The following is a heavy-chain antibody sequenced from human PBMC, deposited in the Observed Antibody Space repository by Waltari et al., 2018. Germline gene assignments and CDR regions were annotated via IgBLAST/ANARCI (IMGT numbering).Heavy chain of an antibody. J-gene: IGHJ4*02. D-gene: IGHD6-13*01. CDR3: ASRQGIAAAGTVFDY. CDR1: GGSFSGYY. V-gene: IGHV4-34*01. Sequence: QVQLQQWGAGLLKPSETLSLTCAVYGGSFSGYYWSWIRQPPGKGLEWIGEINHSGSTNYNPSVNSRVTISVDTSKNQFSLKLSSVTAADTAVYYCASRQGIAAAGTVFDYWGQGTLVTVSS. CDR2: INHSGST.